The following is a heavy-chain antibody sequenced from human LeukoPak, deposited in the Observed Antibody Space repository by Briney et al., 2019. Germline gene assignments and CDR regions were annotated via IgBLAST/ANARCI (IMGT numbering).Heavy chain of an antibody. D-gene: IGHD3-22*01. CDR2: ISSSSSYI. CDR1: GFTFSSYS. J-gene: IGHJ4*02. V-gene: IGHV3-21*01. Sequence: GGSLRLSCAASGFTFSSYSMNWVCQAPGKGLEWVSSISSSSSYIYYADSVKGRFTISRDNAKNSLYLQMNSLRAEDTAVYYCARDIGAPRGYYDSSDARYYFDYWGQGTLVTVSS. CDR3: ARDIGAPRGYYDSSDARYYFDY.